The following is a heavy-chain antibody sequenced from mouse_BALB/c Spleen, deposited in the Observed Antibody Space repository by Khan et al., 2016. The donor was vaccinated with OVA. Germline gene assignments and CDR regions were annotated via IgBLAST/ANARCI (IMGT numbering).Heavy chain of an antibody. J-gene: IGHJ4*01. V-gene: IGHV1-9*01. Sequence: QVQLQQPGAELMKPGALVKISCKATGYTFSSYWIEWVKQRPGHGLEWIGEILPGSGSTNYNEKFKGKATFTADTSSNTAYMQLSSLTSEDSAVYYCARRAYYRYDVDYWGQGTSVTVSS. CDR3: ARRAYYRYDVDY. D-gene: IGHD2-14*01. CDR1: GYTFSSYW. CDR2: ILPGSGST.